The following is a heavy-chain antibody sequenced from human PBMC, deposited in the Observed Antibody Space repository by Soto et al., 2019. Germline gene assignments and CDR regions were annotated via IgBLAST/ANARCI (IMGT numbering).Heavy chain of an antibody. CDR3: ARDVTFGGVIVRSGAFDI. CDR2: IYYSGST. CDR1: GGSISSGGYY. V-gene: IGHV4-31*03. D-gene: IGHD3-16*02. Sequence: TLSLTCTVSGGSISSGGYYWSWIRQHPGKGLEWIGYIYYSGSTYYNPSLKSRVTISVDTSKNQFSLKLSSVTAADTAVYYCARDVTFGGVIVRSGAFDIWGRGTMVTVSS. J-gene: IGHJ3*02.